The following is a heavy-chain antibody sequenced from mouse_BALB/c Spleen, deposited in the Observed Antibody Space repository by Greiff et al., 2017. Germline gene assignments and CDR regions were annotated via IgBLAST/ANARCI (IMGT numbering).Heavy chain of an antibody. J-gene: IGHJ4*01. CDR3: ARGEGYDGYYAMDY. Sequence: EVMLVESGGGLVQPGGSRKLSCAASGFTFSSFGMHWVRQAPEKGLEWVAYISSGSSTIYYADTVKGRFTISRDNPKNTLFLQMTSLRSEDTAMYYCARGEGYDGYYAMDYWGQGTSVTVSS. V-gene: IGHV5-17*02. CDR1: GFTFSSFG. D-gene: IGHD2-2*01. CDR2: ISSGSSTI.